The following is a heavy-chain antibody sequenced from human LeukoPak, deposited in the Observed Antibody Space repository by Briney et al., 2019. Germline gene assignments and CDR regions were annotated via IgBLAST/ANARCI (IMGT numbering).Heavy chain of an antibody. CDR2: IKQDGSEK. D-gene: IGHD6-19*01. CDR1: GFTFKAHW. V-gene: IGHV3-7*01. CDR3: AGGAVANNLDY. J-gene: IGHJ4*02. Sequence: GGSLRLSCAASGFTFKAHWMSWVRQAPGKGLEWVANIKQDGSEKYYGDSVKGRFTISRDNSKNLVYLQMNRLRDDDTAVYYCAGGAVANNLDYWGQGTLVTVSS.